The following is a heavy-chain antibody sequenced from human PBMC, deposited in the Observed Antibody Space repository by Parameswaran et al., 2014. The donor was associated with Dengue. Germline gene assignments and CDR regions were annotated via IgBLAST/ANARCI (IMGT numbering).Heavy chain of an antibody. Sequence: WIRQPPGKGLEWVSGISWNSGSIGYADSVKGRFTISRDNAKNSLYLQMNSLRAEDTALYYCAKASRGGYNMGGIAFDIWGQGTMVTVSS. V-gene: IGHV3-9*01. J-gene: IGHJ3*02. D-gene: IGHD5-24*01. CDR2: ISWNSGSI. CDR3: AKASRGGYNMGGIAFDI.